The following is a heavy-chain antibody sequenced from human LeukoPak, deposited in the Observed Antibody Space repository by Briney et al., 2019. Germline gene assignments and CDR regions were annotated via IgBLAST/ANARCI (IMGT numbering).Heavy chain of an antibody. D-gene: IGHD5-24*01. J-gene: IGHJ4*02. CDR2: MNPNSGNT. CDR3: ARGYKPTDGHRIDY. V-gene: IGHV1-8*03. Sequence: ALVKVSCKASGYTFTSYDINWVRQATGQGLEWMGWMNPNSGNTGYAQKFQGRVTITRNTSISTAYMELSSLRSEDTAVYYCARGYKPTDGHRIDYWGQGTLVTVSS. CDR1: GYTFTSYD.